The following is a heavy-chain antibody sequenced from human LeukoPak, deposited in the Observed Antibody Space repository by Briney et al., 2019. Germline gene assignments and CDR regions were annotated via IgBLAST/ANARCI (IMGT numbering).Heavy chain of an antibody. D-gene: IGHD2-15*01. J-gene: IGHJ4*02. CDR1: GGSISSYY. CDR2: IYYSGST. Sequence: SETLSLTCTVSGGSISSYYWSWIRQPPGKGLEWIGYIYYSGSTNYNPSLKSRVTISVDTSKNQFSLKLSSVTAADTAVYYCARGEEYCSGGSCYLNYYFDYWGQGTLVTVSS. CDR3: ARGEEYCSGGSCYLNYYFDY. V-gene: IGHV4-59*01.